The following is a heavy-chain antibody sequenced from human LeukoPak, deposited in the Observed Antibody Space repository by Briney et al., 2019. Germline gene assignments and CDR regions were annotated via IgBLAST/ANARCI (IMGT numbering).Heavy chain of an antibody. CDR1: GYTFTDYY. Sequence: EASVKVSCKASGYTFTDYYMHWVRQAPGQGLEWMGWINPNSGGTNYAQKFQGRASMTRDTSISTAYMELSRLRSDDTAVYYCARYCSSTSCYGWNDAFDIWGQGTMVTVSS. D-gene: IGHD2-2*01. CDR2: INPNSGGT. CDR3: ARYCSSTSCYGWNDAFDI. J-gene: IGHJ3*02. V-gene: IGHV1-2*02.